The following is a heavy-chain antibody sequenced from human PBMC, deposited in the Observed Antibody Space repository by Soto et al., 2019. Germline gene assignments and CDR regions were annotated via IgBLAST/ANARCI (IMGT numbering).Heavy chain of an antibody. CDR1: GGSFGGYY. Sequence: SETLSLTCAVYGGSFGGYYWSWIRQPPGKGLEWIGEINHSGSTNYNPSLKSRVTISVDTSKNQFSLKLSSVTAADTAVYYCARGGRIVGVRGMDVWGQGTTVTVSS. CDR2: INHSGST. CDR3: ARGGRIVGVRGMDV. D-gene: IGHD1-26*01. V-gene: IGHV4-34*01. J-gene: IGHJ6*02.